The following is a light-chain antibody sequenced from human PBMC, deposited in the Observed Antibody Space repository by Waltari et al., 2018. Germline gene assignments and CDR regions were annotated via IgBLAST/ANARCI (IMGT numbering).Light chain of an antibody. CDR2: KDT. V-gene: IGLV3-25*03. CDR3: QSVDSTGSYVV. CDR1: ALPKHY. J-gene: IGLJ2*01. Sequence: YELTQTPSVSVSPGQTAKITCSGEALPKHYVYWYQKKPGQAPVLVILKDTERPAEVPERVSGATSGTRVTVTIGGAQAEDGADYSCQSVDSTGSYVVFGGGTKLTVL.